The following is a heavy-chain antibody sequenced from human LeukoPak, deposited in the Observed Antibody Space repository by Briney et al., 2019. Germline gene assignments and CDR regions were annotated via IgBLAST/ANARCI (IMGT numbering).Heavy chain of an antibody. D-gene: IGHD3-10*01. V-gene: IGHV3-30*18. CDR1: GFTFSSYG. J-gene: IGHJ4*02. CDR3: AKDPAVVWFGSHPHY. Sequence: PGGSLRLSCAASGFTFSSYGMHWVRQAPGKGLEWVAVISYDGSNKYYADSVKGRFTISRDNSKNTLYLQMNSLRAEDTAVYYCAKDPAVVWFGSHPHYWGQGTLVTVSS. CDR2: ISYDGSNK.